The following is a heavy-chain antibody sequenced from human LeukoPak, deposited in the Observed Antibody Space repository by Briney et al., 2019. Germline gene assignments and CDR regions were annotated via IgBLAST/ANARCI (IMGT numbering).Heavy chain of an antibody. D-gene: IGHD2-2*01. CDR1: GGSISSSNW. CDR3: ARDLLSRYCTSTSCPY. V-gene: IGHV4-4*02. J-gene: IGHJ4*02. Sequence: SGTLSLTCAVSGGSISSSNWWSWVRRPPGKGLEWIGEIYHSGSTNYNPSLKSRVTISVDKSKNQFSLRLSSVTAADTAVYYCARDLLSRYCTSTSCPYWGQGTLVTVSS. CDR2: IYHSGST.